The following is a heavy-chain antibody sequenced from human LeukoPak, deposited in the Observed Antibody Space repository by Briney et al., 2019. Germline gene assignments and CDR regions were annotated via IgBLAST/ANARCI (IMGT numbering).Heavy chain of an antibody. CDR1: GFTFSSYG. CDR2: IWYDGSNK. J-gene: IGHJ6*02. V-gene: IGHV3-33*01. CDR3: ARDARVRYRESYYYYGMDV. D-gene: IGHD1-1*01. Sequence: PGGSLRLSCAASGFTFSSYGMHWVRQAPGKGLEWVAVIWYDGSNKYYADSVKGRFTISRDNSKNTLYLQMNSLRAEDTAVYYCARDARVRYRESYYYYGMDVWGQGTTVTVSS.